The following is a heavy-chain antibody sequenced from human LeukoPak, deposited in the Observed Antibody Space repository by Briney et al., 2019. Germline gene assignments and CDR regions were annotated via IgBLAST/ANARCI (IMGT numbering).Heavy chain of an antibody. CDR2: SIPIFGTA. V-gene: IGHV1-69*05. Sequence: ASVKVSCKASGGTFSSYAISWVRQAPGQGLEWMGGSIPIFGTANYAQRFQGRVTITTDGSTSTAYMELSSLRSEDTAVYYCARGRITMIVVDAFDIWGQGTMVTVSS. D-gene: IGHD3-22*01. CDR1: GGTFSSYA. J-gene: IGHJ3*02. CDR3: ARGRITMIVVDAFDI.